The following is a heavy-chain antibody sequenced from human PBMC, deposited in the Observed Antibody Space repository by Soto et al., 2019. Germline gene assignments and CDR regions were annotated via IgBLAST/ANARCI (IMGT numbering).Heavy chain of an antibody. J-gene: IGHJ2*01. CDR1: GFTFSSSW. V-gene: IGHV3-74*03. CDR2: INTDGSST. CDR3: ARRDASSGGWYSDL. Sequence: EVQLVESGGGLVQPGGSLRLSCAASGFTFSSSWMHWVRQAPRKGLVWVSRINTDGSSTTYADSVKGRFTISRDNAKNTLYLQMNSLRVVDTAVYFCARRDASSGGWYSDLWGRGTLVTVSS. D-gene: IGHD2-2*01.